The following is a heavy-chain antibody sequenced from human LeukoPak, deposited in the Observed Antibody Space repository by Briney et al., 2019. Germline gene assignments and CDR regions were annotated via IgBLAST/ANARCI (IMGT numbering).Heavy chain of an antibody. CDR3: ARDSSGYSRRGFDY. V-gene: IGHV4-4*07. Sequence: SETLSLTCTVSGGSISSYYWSWIRQPAGKGLEWIGRIYTGGSTNYNPSLKSRVTMSVDTSKNQFSLKLSSVTAADTAVYYCARDSSGYSRRGFDYWGQGTLVTVSS. CDR1: GGSISSYY. D-gene: IGHD3-3*01. CDR2: IYTGGST. J-gene: IGHJ4*02.